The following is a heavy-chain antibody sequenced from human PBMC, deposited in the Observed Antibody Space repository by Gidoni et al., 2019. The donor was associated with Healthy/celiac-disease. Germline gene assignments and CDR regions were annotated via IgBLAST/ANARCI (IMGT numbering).Heavy chain of an antibody. CDR2: ISYDGSNK. CDR3: AALHDYSNFDY. V-gene: IGHV3-30*03. CDR1: GFTFSSYG. D-gene: IGHD4-4*01. Sequence: QVQLVESGGGVVQPGRSLRRSCEASGFTFSSYGMHWVRQAPGKGLEWVAVISYDGSNKYYADSVKGRFTISRDNSKNTLYLQMNSLRAEDTAVYYCAALHDYSNFDYWGQGTLVTVSS. J-gene: IGHJ4*02.